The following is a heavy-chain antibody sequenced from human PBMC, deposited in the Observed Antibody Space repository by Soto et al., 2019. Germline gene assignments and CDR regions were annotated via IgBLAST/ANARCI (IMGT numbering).Heavy chain of an antibody. V-gene: IGHV6-1*01. CDR1: VDSGSSNSAA. D-gene: IGHD6-6*01. CDR2: TYYRSKWYN. Sequence: TLSLRGAISVDSGSSNSAAWNWIRQSPSRGLEWLGRTYYRSKWYNDYSVSVKSRITINPDTSKSQFSLQLNSVTPEDTAVYYCARGYSSSSKPGYYYYGMDVWGQGTTVTVSS. J-gene: IGHJ6*02. CDR3: ARGYSSSSKPGYYYYGMDV.